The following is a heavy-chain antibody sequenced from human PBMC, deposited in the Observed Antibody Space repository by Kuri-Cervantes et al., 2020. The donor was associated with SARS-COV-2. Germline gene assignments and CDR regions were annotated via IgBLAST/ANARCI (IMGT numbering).Heavy chain of an antibody. D-gene: IGHD5-12*01. CDR3: ASSYSGYDY. J-gene: IGHJ4*02. V-gene: IGHV4-38-2*01. CDR1: GFTFSDYY. CDR2: IYYSGST. Sequence: GSLRLSCAASGFTFSDYYWSWIRQPPGKGLEWIGSIYYSGSTYYNPSLKSRVTISVDTSKNQFSLKLSSVTAADTAVYYCASSYSGYDYWGQGTLVTVSS.